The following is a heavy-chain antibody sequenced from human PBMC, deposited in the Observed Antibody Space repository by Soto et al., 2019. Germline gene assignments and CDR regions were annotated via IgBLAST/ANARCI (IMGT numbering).Heavy chain of an antibody. V-gene: IGHV3-23*01. CDR2: ISGSGVST. J-gene: IGHJ4*02. CDR3: AKEHHYSSSWSEFDY. Sequence: EVQLLGSGGGLVQPGGSLRLSCAASGFTFSSYAMSWVRQAPGKGLEWVSAISGSGVSTYYADSVKGRFTISRDNSKNTLYLQMNSLRVEDTAVYYCAKEHHYSSSWSEFDYWGQGTLVTVSS. D-gene: IGHD6-13*01. CDR1: GFTFSSYA.